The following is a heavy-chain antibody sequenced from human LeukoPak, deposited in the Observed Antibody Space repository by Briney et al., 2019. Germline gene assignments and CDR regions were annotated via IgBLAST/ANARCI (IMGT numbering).Heavy chain of an antibody. CDR3: ARGGTSWTLPNDY. Sequence: GGSLRLSCATSGFTFSDHALHWVRQAPGKGLEWVSSITSSSSYIYYADSVKGRFTISRDNAKNSLYLQMNSLRAEDTAVYYCARGGTSWTLPNDYWGQGTLVTVSS. J-gene: IGHJ4*02. CDR2: ITSSSSYI. CDR1: GFTFSDHA. V-gene: IGHV3-21*01. D-gene: IGHD2-2*01.